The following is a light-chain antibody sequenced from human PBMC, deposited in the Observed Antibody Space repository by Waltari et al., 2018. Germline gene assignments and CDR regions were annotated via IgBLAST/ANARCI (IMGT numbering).Light chain of an antibody. J-gene: IGLJ3*02. CDR2: EGS. CDR3: CSYAGSSTFAV. Sequence: QSALTQPASVSGSPGQSIPISCTGTSSDVGSYNLVSLYQQPPGNAPKLMIYEGSKRPSGVSNRFSGSKSGNTASLTISGLQAEDEADYYCCSYAGSSTFAVFGGGTKLTVL. V-gene: IGLV2-23*03. CDR1: SSDVGSYNL.